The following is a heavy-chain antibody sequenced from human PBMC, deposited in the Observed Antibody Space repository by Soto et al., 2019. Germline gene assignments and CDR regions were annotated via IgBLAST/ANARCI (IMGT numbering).Heavy chain of an antibody. Sequence: SETLSLTCTVSGGSVSSANYYWSWIRQPPGKGLEWIGYIYSVGSSNYNPSLKSRVSISVDTSNNQFSLKVTSVTAADPAVYYCARATLTLSLDYWGQGTLVTVSS. CDR1: GGSVSSANYY. D-gene: IGHD4-17*01. V-gene: IGHV4-61*01. CDR2: IYSVGSS. CDR3: ARATLTLSLDY. J-gene: IGHJ4*02.